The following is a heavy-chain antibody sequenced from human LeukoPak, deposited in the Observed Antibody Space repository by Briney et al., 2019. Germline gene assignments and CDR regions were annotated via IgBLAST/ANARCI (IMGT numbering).Heavy chain of an antibody. V-gene: IGHV1-3*01. J-gene: IGHJ5*02. Sequence: ASVKVSCKASGYIFTSYAMHWVRQAPGQRLEWMGWVNAGNGNTKYSQKFQGRVTITRDTSASTVYMELSSLRSEDTAVYYCARDIDRVFNWFDPWGQGTLVSVSS. CDR3: ARDIDRVFNWFDP. CDR2: VNAGNGNT. D-gene: IGHD6-13*01. CDR1: GYIFTSYA.